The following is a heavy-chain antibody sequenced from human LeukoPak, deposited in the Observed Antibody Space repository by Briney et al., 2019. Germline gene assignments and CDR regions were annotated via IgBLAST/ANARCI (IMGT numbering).Heavy chain of an antibody. J-gene: IGHJ4*02. CDR2: ISHSGNT. D-gene: IGHD4-23*01. V-gene: IGHV4-38-2*02. CDR1: GYSISSGYF. Sequence: SETLSLTCSVSGYSISSGYFWAWIWQTPGKGLEWIGSISHSGNTYYTPSLKSRVTISSDTSRNQFSLELRSVTAADRALYYCATEDGGTHSTDYWGQGILVTVSS. CDR3: ATEDGGTHSTDY.